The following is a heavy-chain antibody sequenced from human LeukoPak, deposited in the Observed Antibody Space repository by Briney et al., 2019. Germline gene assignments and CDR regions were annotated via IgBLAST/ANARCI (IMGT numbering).Heavy chain of an antibody. J-gene: IGHJ4*02. V-gene: IGHV3-23*01. D-gene: IGHD5-18*01. CDR3: AKDIAQGYTFGSIEQDY. Sequence: GGSLRLSCAASGVAFSNYAXXWVRXAXXXXXXXXXXXXXXGDGTYYAGSMKGRFTISRDNAKNMVYLQINSLRAEDTAIYYCAKDIAQGYTFGSIEQDYWGQGTLVTVSS. CDR2: XXXXGDGT. CDR1: GVAFSNYA.